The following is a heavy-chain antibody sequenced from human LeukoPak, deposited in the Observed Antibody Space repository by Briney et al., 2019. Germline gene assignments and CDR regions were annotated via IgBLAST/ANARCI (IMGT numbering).Heavy chain of an antibody. V-gene: IGHV3-53*01. D-gene: IGHD5-18*01. J-gene: IGHJ2*01. CDR2: IYRDGTT. CDR1: GFTVSSNY. Sequence: GGSLRLSCAASGFTVSSNYMSWVRQAPGKGLEWVSVIYRDGTTYYADSVKGRFTISRDNSKNTLYLQMNSLRAEDTAVYYCARDLLDTAMVHYWYFDLWGQGTLVTVSS. CDR3: ARDLLDTAMVHYWYFDL.